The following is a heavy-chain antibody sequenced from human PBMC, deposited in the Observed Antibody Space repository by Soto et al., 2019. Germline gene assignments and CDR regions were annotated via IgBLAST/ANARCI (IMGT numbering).Heavy chain of an antibody. CDR1: GFTFSSHG. J-gene: IGHJ4*02. V-gene: IGHV3-33*01. CDR2: IWYDGSNK. CDR3: VRDVWYSIQAPY. D-gene: IGHD4-4*01. Sequence: QVQLVESGGGVVQPGRSLRLSCAASGFTFSSHGMHWVRQAQGKGLEWVAVIWYDGSNKYYADSVKGRFTISRDDSKNMVYLQMNSLRAEDTAAYYCVRDVWYSIQAPYWGQGTLVTVSS.